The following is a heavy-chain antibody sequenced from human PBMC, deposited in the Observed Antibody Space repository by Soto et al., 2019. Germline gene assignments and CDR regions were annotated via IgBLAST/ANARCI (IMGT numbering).Heavy chain of an antibody. D-gene: IGHD2-15*01. J-gene: IGHJ5*01. CDR2: IYKSATT. V-gene: IGHV4-30-4*01. Sequence: SETLSLTCSVPGDSISSVDYFWAWIRQPPGQALEYIGYIYKSATTYYNPSFESRVAISLDTSKSQFSLNVTSVTAADTAVYFCARGRYCLTGRCFPNWFDSWGQGTLVTVSS. CDR1: GDSISSVDYF. CDR3: ARGRYCLTGRCFPNWFDS.